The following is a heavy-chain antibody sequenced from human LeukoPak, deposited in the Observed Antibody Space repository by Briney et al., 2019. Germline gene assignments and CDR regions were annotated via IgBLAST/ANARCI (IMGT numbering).Heavy chain of an antibody. CDR3: ARDYDFWSGYFDY. V-gene: IGHV3-30-3*01. D-gene: IGHD3-3*01. CDR2: ISYDGSNK. Sequence: GRSLRLSCAASGFTFSSYAMHWVRQAPGKGLEWVAVISYDGSNKYYADSVKGRFTISRDNSKNTLYLRMNSLRAEDTAVYYCARDYDFWSGYFDYWGQGTLVAVSS. J-gene: IGHJ4*02. CDR1: GFTFSSYA.